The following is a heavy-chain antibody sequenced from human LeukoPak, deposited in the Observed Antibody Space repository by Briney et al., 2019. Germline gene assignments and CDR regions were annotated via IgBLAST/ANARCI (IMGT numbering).Heavy chain of an antibody. CDR1: GFTFSSYG. CDR2: ISYDGSNK. CDR3: AKVRWDGSRGGYFDY. J-gene: IGHJ4*02. Sequence: GGSLRLSCAASGFTFSSYGMHWVRQAPGKGLEWVAVISYDGSNKYYADSVKGRFTIYRDNSKNTLYLQMNSLRAEDTAVYYCAKVRWDGSRGGYFDYWGQGTLVTVSS. D-gene: IGHD6-13*01. V-gene: IGHV3-30*18.